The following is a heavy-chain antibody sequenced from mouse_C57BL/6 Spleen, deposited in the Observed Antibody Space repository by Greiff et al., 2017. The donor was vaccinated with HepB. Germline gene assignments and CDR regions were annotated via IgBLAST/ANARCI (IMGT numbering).Heavy chain of an antibody. V-gene: IGHV1-72*01. CDR3: ARLPNYYAMDY. D-gene: IGHD5-5*01. J-gene: IGHJ4*01. Sequence: VQLQQPGAELVKPGASVKLSCKASGYTFTSYWMHWVKQRPGRGLEWIGRIDPNSGGTKYNEKFKSKATLTVDKPSSTAYMQLSSLTSEDSAVYYCARLPNYYAMDYWGQGTSVTVSS. CDR2: IDPNSGGT. CDR1: GYTFTSYW.